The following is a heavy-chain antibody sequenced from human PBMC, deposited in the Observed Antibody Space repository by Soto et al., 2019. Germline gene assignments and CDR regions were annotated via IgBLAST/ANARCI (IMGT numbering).Heavy chain of an antibody. CDR2: ISGSGGST. CDR1: GFTFSSYG. CDR3: AKEVRYSSGWYSDY. J-gene: IGHJ4*02. Sequence: GGSLRLSCAASGFTFSSYGMHWVRQAPGKGLEWVSAISGSGGSTYYADSVKGRFTISRDNSKNTLYLQMNSLRAEDTAVYYCAKEVRYSSGWYSDYWGQGTLVTVSS. D-gene: IGHD6-19*01. V-gene: IGHV3-23*01.